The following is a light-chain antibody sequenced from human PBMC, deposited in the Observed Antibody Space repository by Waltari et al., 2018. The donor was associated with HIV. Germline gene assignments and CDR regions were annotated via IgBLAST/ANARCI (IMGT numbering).Light chain of an antibody. V-gene: IGLV2-14*01. Sequence: QSALTQPASVSGSPGQSITISCTGTSSDIGGYNYVSWPQQHPGRAPKLIMFEVSNRPSGVSNRFSGSKSGNTASLIISGLLAEDDADYYCSSYTSGTTWVFGGGTKLTVL. CDR3: SSYTSGTTWV. J-gene: IGLJ3*02. CDR2: EVS. CDR1: SSDIGGYNY.